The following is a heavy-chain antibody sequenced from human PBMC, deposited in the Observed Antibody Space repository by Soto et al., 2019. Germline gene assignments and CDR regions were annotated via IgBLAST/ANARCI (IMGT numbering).Heavy chain of an antibody. V-gene: IGHV4-30-2*01. CDR1: GGSISSGGYS. J-gene: IGHJ4*02. CDR2: IYHSGST. Sequence: SETLSLTCAVSGGSISSGGYSWSWIRRPPGKGLEWIGYIYHSGSTYYNPSLKGRFTISRDNAKNSLYLQMNSLRAEDTAVYYCARGRTQTLYYFDYWGQGALVTVSS. D-gene: IGHD1-7*01. CDR3: ARGRTQTLYYFDY.